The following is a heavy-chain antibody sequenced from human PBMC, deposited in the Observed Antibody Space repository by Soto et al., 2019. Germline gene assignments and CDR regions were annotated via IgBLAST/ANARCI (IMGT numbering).Heavy chain of an antibody. CDR1: GGTFSSYA. Sequence: QVQLVQSGAEVKKPGSSVKVSCKASGGTFSSYAISWVRQAPGQGLEWMGGIIPIFGTANYAQKFQGRVTMTADETTGSAYLELSSLRSEATAGYYCAREVVVAATGWFDPWGQGALVTVSS. CDR2: IIPIFGTA. J-gene: IGHJ5*02. V-gene: IGHV1-69*12. CDR3: AREVVVAATGWFDP. D-gene: IGHD2-15*01.